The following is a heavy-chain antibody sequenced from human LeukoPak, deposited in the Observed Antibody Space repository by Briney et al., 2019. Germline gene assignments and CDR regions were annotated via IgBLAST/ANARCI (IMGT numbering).Heavy chain of an antibody. J-gene: IGHJ6*03. CDR3: ARGRRIVVVVAATRTHRDYYMDV. CDR2: INHSGST. Sequence: PSETLSLTCAVYGGSFSGYFWSWIRQPPGKGLEWIGEINHSGSTNYNPSLKGRVTISVDTSKNHFSLKLSSVTDADTAVYYCARGRRIVVVVAATRTHRDYYMDVWGKGTTVTVSS. V-gene: IGHV4-34*01. D-gene: IGHD2-15*01. CDR1: GGSFSGYF.